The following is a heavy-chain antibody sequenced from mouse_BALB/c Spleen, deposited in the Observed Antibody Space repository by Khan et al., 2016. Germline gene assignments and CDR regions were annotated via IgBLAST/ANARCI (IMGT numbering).Heavy chain of an antibody. CDR2: IWSGEIT. CDR3: AKQDTTVAMDY. Sequence: QVQLKQSGPGLVAPSQSLSITCTVSGFSLTDYGVSWIRQPPGKGLEWLGVIWSGEITYYNSALKSRLSISKDNSKSQVFLKMNSLQTDDTAMYYCAKQDTTVAMDYWGQGTSVTVSS. V-gene: IGHV2-6-5*01. J-gene: IGHJ4*01. CDR1: GFSLTDYG. D-gene: IGHD1-1*01.